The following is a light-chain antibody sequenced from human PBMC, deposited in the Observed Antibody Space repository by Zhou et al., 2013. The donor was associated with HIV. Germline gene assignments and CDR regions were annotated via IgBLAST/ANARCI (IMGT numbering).Light chain of an antibody. CDR2: AAS. Sequence: DIQMTQSPSSLSASVGDRVTITCRASQGISNYLAWYQQKPGKVPKLLIYAASILQSGVPSRFSGRASGTDFTLTISNLQPEDVGTYYCQKYNSAPDTFGQGTRLEIK. CDR1: QGISNY. V-gene: IGKV1-27*01. CDR3: QKYNSAPDT. J-gene: IGKJ5*01.